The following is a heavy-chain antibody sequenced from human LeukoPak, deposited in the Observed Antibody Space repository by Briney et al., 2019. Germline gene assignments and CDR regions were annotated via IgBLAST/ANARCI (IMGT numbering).Heavy chain of an antibody. D-gene: IGHD5-24*01. V-gene: IGHV1-46*01. CDR2: INPSGGST. CDR1: GYTFTSYY. Sequence: ASVKVSCKASGYTFTSYYMHWVRQAPGQGLEWMGIINPSGGSTSYAQKFQGRVTISVDTSKNHFSLKLTSVTAADTAVYYCARDGYNKGFDYWGQGTLVTVSS. J-gene: IGHJ4*02. CDR3: ARDGYNKGFDY.